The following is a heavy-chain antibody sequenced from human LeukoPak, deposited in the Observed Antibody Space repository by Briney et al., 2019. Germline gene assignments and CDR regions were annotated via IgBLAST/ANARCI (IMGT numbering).Heavy chain of an antibody. Sequence: PSETLSLTCTVSGGSISSRSYSWGWIRQPPGKGLEWIGSMYYTGNTDYNPSLKSRLTMSADTSKNQFSLKLSSVTAADTAVYFCAKGYTNGVNQEVWLDPWGQGTLVTVSS. CDR2: MYYTGNT. CDR1: GGSISSRSYS. D-gene: IGHD2-8*01. V-gene: IGHV4-39*07. CDR3: AKGYTNGVNQEVWLDP. J-gene: IGHJ5*02.